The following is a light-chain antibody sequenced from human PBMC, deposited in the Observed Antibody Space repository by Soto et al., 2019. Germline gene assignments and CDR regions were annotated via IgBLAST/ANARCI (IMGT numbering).Light chain of an antibody. Sequence: DIQMTQSPSSLSASVGDRVTITCRASQSISSYLNWYQQNPGKAPKLLIYAASSLQSGVPSRFSGSVSGTDFTLAISSLRPEDYATFYCQQSKSIPRTFGQGTKVEIK. CDR1: QSISSY. J-gene: IGKJ1*01. CDR3: QQSKSIPRT. V-gene: IGKV1-39*01. CDR2: AAS.